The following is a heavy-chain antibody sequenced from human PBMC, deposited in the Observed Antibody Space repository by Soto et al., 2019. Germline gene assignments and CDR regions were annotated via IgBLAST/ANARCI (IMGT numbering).Heavy chain of an antibody. CDR3: ARDRGYYGMDV. CDR1: GFTFSSYG. V-gene: IGHV3-33*01. CDR2: IWYDGSNK. Sequence: GVSLRLSCAASGFTFSSYGMHWVRQAPGKGLEWVAVIWYDGSNKYYADSVKGRFTIYRDNSKNTLYLQMNSLRAEDTAVYYCARDRGYYGMDVWGQGTTVTVS. J-gene: IGHJ6*02.